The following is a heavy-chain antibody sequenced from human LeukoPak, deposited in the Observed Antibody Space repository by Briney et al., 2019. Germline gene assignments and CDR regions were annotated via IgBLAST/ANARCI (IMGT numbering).Heavy chain of an antibody. D-gene: IGHD3-10*01. CDR3: AGEEVVRGSNWFDP. J-gene: IGHJ5*02. Sequence: PSETLSLTCTVSGGSISSYYWSWIRQPPGKGLEWIGYIYYSGSTNYNPSLKSRVTISVDTSKNQFSLKLSSVTAADTAVYYCAGEEVVRGSNWFDPWGQGTLVTVSS. CDR2: IYYSGST. CDR1: GGSISSYY. V-gene: IGHV4-59*01.